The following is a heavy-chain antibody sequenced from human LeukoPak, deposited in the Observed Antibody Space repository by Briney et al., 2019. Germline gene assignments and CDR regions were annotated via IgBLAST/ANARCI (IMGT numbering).Heavy chain of an antibody. J-gene: IGHJ4*02. CDR3: ARDASPLRGCSSTSCYAEMNY. V-gene: IGHV3-66*01. CDR2: IYSGGST. D-gene: IGHD2-2*01. Sequence: GGSLRLSCAASGFTVSSKYMSWVRQAPGKGLEWVSVIYSGGSTYYADSVKGRFTISRDNSKNTLYLQMNSLRAEDTAVYYCARDASPLRGCSSTSCYAEMNYWGQGTLVTVSS. CDR1: GFTVSSKY.